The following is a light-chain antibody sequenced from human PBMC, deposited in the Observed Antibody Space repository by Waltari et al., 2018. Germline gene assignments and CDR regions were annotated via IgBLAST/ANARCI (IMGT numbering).Light chain of an antibody. V-gene: IGKV3-11*01. J-gene: IGKJ1*01. CDR3: QQRSDWPRT. CDR1: QSVSSY. CDR2: SAS. Sequence: EIVLTQSPATLSLSPGERATLSCRASQSVSSYLAWYQQKPGQIPRPPFFSASNRAAGIPARFSGSGSGTDFTLTISSLAPEDFAVYYCQQRSDWPRTFGQGTKVEIK.